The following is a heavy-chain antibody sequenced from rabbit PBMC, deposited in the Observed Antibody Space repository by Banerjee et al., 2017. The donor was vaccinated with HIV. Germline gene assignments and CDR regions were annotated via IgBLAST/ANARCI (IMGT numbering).Heavy chain of an antibody. J-gene: IGHJ3*01. Sequence: QEQLEESGGGLVQPEGSLTLTCKASGLDFSNSYWICWVRQAPGKGLEWIACVYTGSSGSTDYASWAKGRFTISKTSSTTVTLQMTSLTAADTATYFCAREGAGNAGYYFDLWGQGTLVTVS. CDR2: VYTGSSGST. V-gene: IGHV1S45*01. D-gene: IGHD1-1*01. CDR1: GLDFSNSYW. CDR3: AREGAGNAGYYFDL.